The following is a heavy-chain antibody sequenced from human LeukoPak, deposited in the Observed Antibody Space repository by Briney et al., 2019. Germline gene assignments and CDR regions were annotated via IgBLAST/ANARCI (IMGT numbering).Heavy chain of an antibody. V-gene: IGHV3-23*01. J-gene: IGHJ4*02. CDR1: GFTLNCYV. D-gene: IGHD2-2*01. Sequence: QSGGSLTLSRAPSGFTLNCYVMLGLGQAPGKGLEWVSAVSASGGTTYYADSVKGRFTLSRDNSENTVYLQMNSLRVEDTALYYCAKEPREYCGSNASLICLHLWGQGTLVTVSS. CDR2: VSASGGTT. CDR3: AKEPREYCGSNASLICLHL.